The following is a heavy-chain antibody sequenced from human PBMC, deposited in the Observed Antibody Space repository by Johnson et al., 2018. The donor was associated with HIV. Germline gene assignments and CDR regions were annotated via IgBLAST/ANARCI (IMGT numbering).Heavy chain of an antibody. CDR1: GFTFSNYA. CDR3: ARVRPPGLLDAIDI. Sequence: QVQLVESGGGVVQPGRSLRLSCAASGFTFSNYAIHWVRQAPGKGLEWVAVISYDGRNKYYADSVKGRFTISRDNSKNTLYLQMNRLRAEDTAVYHCARVRPPGLLDAIDIWGQGTMVTVSS. J-gene: IGHJ3*02. CDR2: ISYDGRNK. V-gene: IGHV3-30*04.